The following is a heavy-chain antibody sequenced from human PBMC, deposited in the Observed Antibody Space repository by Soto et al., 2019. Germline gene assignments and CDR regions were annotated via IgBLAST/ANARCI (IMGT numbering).Heavy chain of an antibody. J-gene: IGHJ5*01. V-gene: IGHV4-59*01. Sequence: SETLSLTCTVSGGSFSSYYWSWIRQPPGKGLEWIGYIYYTGTATYNPSLKSRVTISVDTSKSQFSLNLKSVTAADTAVYYCARIEGVAPGWFDPWGQGTLVTSPQ. D-gene: IGHD3-10*01. CDR1: GGSFSSYY. CDR3: ARIEGVAPGWFDP. CDR2: IYYTGTA.